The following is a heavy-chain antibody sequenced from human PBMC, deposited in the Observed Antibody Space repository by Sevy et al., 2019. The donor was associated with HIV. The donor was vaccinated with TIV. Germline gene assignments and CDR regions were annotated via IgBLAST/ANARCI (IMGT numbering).Heavy chain of an antibody. D-gene: IGHD2-2*01. CDR1: GYTLTALS. CDR2: FHEDGEI. CDR3: ATDIVVGRDY. J-gene: IGHJ4*02. Sequence: ASVKVSCKVSGYTLTALSIHWVRQAHGKGLEWMGGFHEDGEIMYAQRFQGRVNMAEDTSTDTAYMELRSLRSEDTAVYYCATDIVVGRDYWGQGTLVTVSS. V-gene: IGHV1-24*01.